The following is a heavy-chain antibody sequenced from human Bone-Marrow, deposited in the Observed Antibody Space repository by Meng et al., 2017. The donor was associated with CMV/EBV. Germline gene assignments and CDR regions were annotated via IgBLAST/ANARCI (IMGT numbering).Heavy chain of an antibody. CDR2: ISAYNGNT. CDR3: ARKTWSSSTIAEDYYFDY. D-gene: IGHD6-6*01. Sequence: ASVKVSCKASGYTFTSYGISWVRQAPGQGLEWMGWISAYNGNTNYAQKLQGRVTMTTDTSTSTAYMELRSLRPDDTAVYYCARKTWSSSTIAEDYYFDYWGQGTLVTVSS. CDR1: GYTFTSYG. J-gene: IGHJ4*02. V-gene: IGHV1-18*01.